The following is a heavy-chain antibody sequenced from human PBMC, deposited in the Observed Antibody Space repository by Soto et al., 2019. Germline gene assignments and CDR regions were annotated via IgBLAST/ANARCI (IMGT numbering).Heavy chain of an antibody. CDR3: ARDAYDILTGYYSRYYYDGMDV. Sequence: QVQLVQSGAEVKKPGSSVKVSCKASGGTFSSYAISWVRQAPGQGLEWMGGIIPIFGTANYAQKFQGRVTITADESTSTAYMELSSLRSEDTAVYYCARDAYDILTGYYSRYYYDGMDVWGQGTTVTVSS. V-gene: IGHV1-69*01. CDR1: GGTFSSYA. D-gene: IGHD3-9*01. J-gene: IGHJ6*02. CDR2: IIPIFGTA.